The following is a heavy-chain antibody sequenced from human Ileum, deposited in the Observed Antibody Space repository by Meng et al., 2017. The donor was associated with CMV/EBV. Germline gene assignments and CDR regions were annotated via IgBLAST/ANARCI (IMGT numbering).Heavy chain of an antibody. CDR2: IYYNGST. J-gene: IGHJ5*01. Sequence: LRVSGPGAVDSVETLAHSWTVSVGSSSSSSSYWGMIRQPPGRGRVWIWSIYYNGSTYYTQSGKRRGIRLPETTKNHRFTKFRAGTAPGTDVYYCEQGGRDAVYDSSVDSWGQGTLVTVSS. CDR1: VGSSSSSSSY. V-gene: IGHV4-39*07. CDR3: EQGGRDAVYDSSVDS. D-gene: IGHD5/OR15-5a*01.